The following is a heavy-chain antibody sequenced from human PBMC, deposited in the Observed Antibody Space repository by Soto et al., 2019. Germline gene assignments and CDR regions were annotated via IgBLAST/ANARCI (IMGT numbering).Heavy chain of an antibody. V-gene: IGHV3-23*01. CDR3: GQDLDAGDPPAFDI. CDR1: RFPFNSYA. J-gene: IGHJ3*02. CDR2: ISGSGGAT. D-gene: IGHD2-21*02. Sequence: EVQLLESGGGLVQPGGSLRLSCAASRFPFNSYAMSWVRQAPGKGLEWVSAISGSGGATYYAGSVKGRFTISRDNSKDTLYLQMNRRRVEDPAIYHCGQDLDAGDPPAFDIWGQGTMVTVSS.